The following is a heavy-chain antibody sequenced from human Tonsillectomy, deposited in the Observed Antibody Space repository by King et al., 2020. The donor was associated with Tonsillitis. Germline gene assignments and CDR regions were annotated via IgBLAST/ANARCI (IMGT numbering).Heavy chain of an antibody. CDR2: INPADSDT. Sequence: QLVQSGAEVHKPGESLRISCKGSGYRFTGDWIAWVRQMPGKGLECMGIINPADSDTRNSPPFHGQVSISADKSISTVYLQWRSLKASDTGIYYCARRSDYAFDYWGQGTLLTVSS. CDR3: ARRSDYAFDY. J-gene: IGHJ4*02. V-gene: IGHV5-51*03. D-gene: IGHD4-17*01. CDR1: GYRFTGDW.